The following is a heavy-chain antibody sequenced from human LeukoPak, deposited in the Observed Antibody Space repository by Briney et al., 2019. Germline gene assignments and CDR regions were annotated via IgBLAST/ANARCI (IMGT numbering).Heavy chain of an antibody. D-gene: IGHD3-10*01. Sequence: GGSLRLSCSASGFMFSRYYMTWVRQAPGKGLEWVANIKEDGSEKYHVDSVKGRFTISRDNAENTLFLQMNSLRAEDTAVYYCARVPWFGDTLPDYWGQGTLVTVSS. CDR1: GFMFSRYY. CDR2: IKEDGSEK. J-gene: IGHJ4*02. V-gene: IGHV3-7*03. CDR3: ARVPWFGDTLPDY.